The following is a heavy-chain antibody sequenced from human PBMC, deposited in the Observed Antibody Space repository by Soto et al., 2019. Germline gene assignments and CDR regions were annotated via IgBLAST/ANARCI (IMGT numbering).Heavy chain of an antibody. CDR3: ARPPPKGNWFDP. Sequence: SETLSLTCTVSGGSISSSSYYWGWIRQPPGKGLEWIGSIYYSGSTYYNPSLKSRVTISVDTSKNQFSLKLSSVTAADTAVYYCARPPPKGNWFDPWGQGTLVTVSS. CDR1: GGSISSSSYY. CDR2: IYYSGST. V-gene: IGHV4-39*01. J-gene: IGHJ5*02.